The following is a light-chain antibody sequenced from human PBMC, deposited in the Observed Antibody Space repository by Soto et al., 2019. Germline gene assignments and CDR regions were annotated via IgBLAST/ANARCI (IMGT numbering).Light chain of an antibody. CDR3: QQYSSYSRT. V-gene: IGKV1-9*01. J-gene: IGKJ1*01. CDR1: QGINTF. Sequence: IQLTQSPSSLSASVGDRVTITCRASQGINTFLAWYQQKAGKAPKLLIYAASTLQSGVPSRFSGSGSGTDFTLTISSLQLDDYATYYCQQYSSYSRTFGQGTKVDIK. CDR2: AAS.